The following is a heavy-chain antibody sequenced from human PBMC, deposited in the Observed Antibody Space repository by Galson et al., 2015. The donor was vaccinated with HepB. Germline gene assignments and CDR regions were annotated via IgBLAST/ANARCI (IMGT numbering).Heavy chain of an antibody. CDR1: GFTFSSYA. V-gene: IGHV3-30*04. J-gene: IGHJ4*02. D-gene: IGHD3-10*01. Sequence: LRLSCAASGFTFSSYAMHWVRQAPGKGLEWVAVISYDGSNKYYADSVKGRFTISRDNSKNTPYLPMNSLRAEDTAVYYCARRALRGVGSPAGNYFDYWGQGTLVTVSS. CDR2: ISYDGSNK. CDR3: ARRALRGVGSPAGNYFDY.